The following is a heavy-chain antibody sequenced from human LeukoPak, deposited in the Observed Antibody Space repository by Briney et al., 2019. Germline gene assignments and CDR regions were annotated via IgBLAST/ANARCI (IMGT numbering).Heavy chain of an antibody. Sequence: GGSLRLSCAASGFTFSSYALSWVRQAPGKGLEWVSAISGSGGSTYYADSVKGRFTISRDNSKNTLYLQMNSLRAEDTAVYYCAKDNDYVWGSYRQGWYFDLWGRGTLVTVSS. V-gene: IGHV3-23*01. D-gene: IGHD3-16*02. J-gene: IGHJ2*01. CDR2: ISGSGGST. CDR3: AKDNDYVWGSYRQGWYFDL. CDR1: GFTFSSYA.